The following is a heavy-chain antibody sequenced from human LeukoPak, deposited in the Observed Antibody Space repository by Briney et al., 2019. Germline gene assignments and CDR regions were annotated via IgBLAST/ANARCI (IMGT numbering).Heavy chain of an antibody. V-gene: IGHV4-59*01. CDR1: GGSISSYY. J-gene: IGHJ4*02. D-gene: IGHD3-3*01. Sequence: SETLSLTCTVSGGSISSYYWSWIRQPPGKGLEWIGYIYYSGSTNYNPSLKSRVTISVDTSKIQFSLKLSSVTAADTAVYYCARVVSGYDFWSGYQGSYFDYWGQGTLVTVSS. CDR2: IYYSGST. CDR3: ARVVSGYDFWSGYQGSYFDY.